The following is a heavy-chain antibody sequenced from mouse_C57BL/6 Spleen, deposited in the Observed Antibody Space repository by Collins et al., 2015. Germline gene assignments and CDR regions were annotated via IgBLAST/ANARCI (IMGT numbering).Heavy chain of an antibody. CDR3: ARSDGYYYAMDY. Sequence: QVTLKESGPGILQPSQTLSLTCSFSGFSLSTSGMGVSWIRQPSGKGLEWLAHIYWDDDKHYNPSLKSRLTISKDTSRNQVFLKITSVDTADTATYFCARSDGYYYAMDYWGQGTSVTVSS. CDR2: IYWDDDK. J-gene: IGHJ4*01. D-gene: IGHD2-3*01. CDR1: GFSLSTSGMG. V-gene: IGHV8-12*01.